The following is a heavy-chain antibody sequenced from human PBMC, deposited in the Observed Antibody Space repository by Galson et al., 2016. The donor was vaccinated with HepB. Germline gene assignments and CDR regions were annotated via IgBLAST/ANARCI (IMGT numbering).Heavy chain of an antibody. D-gene: IGHD1-26*01. J-gene: IGHJ3*02. Sequence: LSLTCAIYGGYFSGYYWSWIRPPPGKGLEWITEVNQVGSTNFNPSLKSRVAISRDTSKNQFSLKVNSVSAADTGVYYCARWDLYDGVDIWGLGTVVTVSS. CDR3: ARWDLYDGVDI. V-gene: IGHV4-34*01. CDR1: GGYFSGYY. CDR2: VNQVGST.